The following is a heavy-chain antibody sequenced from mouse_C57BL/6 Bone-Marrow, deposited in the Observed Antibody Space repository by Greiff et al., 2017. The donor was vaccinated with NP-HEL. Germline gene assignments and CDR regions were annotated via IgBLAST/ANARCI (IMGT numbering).Heavy chain of an antibody. V-gene: IGHV14-4*01. CDR2: IDPENGDT. CDR1: GFNIKDDY. D-gene: IGHD1-1*01. J-gene: IGHJ2*01. CDR3: TTREFPLNYYGSSPDY. Sequence: EVQLQQSGAELVRPGASVKLSCTASGFNIKDDYMHWVKQRPEQGLEWIGWIDPENGDTEYASKFQGKATITADTSSNTAYLQLSSLTSEDTAVYYCTTREFPLNYYGSSPDYWGQGTTLTVSS.